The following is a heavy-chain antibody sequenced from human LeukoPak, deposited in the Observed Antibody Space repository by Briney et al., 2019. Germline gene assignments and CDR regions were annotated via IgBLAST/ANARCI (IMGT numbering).Heavy chain of an antibody. V-gene: IGHV4-31*03. Sequence: SQTLSLTCTVSGGSISSGGYYWSWIRQHPGKGLEWIGYIYYSGSTYYNPSLKSRVTISVDTSKNQFSLKLSSVTAADTAVYYCAATSYYGSGSYYNGQYWGQGTLVTVSS. D-gene: IGHD3-10*01. CDR1: GGSISSGGYY. CDR3: AATSYYGSGSYYNGQY. CDR2: IYYSGST. J-gene: IGHJ4*02.